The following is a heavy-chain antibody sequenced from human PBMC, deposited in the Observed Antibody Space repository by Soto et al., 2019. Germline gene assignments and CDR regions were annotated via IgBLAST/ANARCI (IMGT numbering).Heavy chain of an antibody. D-gene: IGHD3-3*01. Sequence: GGSLRLSGTTSGFTFINYAISWVRQAPGKGPEWVSVITGSGVSTRYAESVKGRFTISRDNSKDTVYLQMNNLRTDDTAIYYCAKGPSIGVVIRPRFDDCGQGTRVTFSS. CDR2: ITGSGVST. J-gene: IGHJ4*02. CDR1: GFTFINYA. CDR3: AKGPSIGVVIRPRFDD. V-gene: IGHV3-23*01.